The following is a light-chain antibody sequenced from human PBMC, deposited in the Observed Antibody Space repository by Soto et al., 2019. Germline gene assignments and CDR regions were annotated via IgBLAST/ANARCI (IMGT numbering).Light chain of an antibody. CDR1: QGISSY. Sequence: DIQLTQSPSFLSASVGDRVTITCRASQGISSYLAWYQQKPGKAPKLLIYAASTLQSGVPSRFRGSGSGTEFTLTISSLQPEDFATYYSQQLNSYPLTFGGGTQVQIK. CDR2: AAS. CDR3: QQLNSYPLT. V-gene: IGKV1-9*01. J-gene: IGKJ4*01.